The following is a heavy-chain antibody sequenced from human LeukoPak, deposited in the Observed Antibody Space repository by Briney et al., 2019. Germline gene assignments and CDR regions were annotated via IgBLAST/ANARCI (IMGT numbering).Heavy chain of an antibody. CDR2: IYHSGST. J-gene: IGHJ4*02. CDR1: GGSISSGGYS. CDR3: ARGYSGYDVSFDY. D-gene: IGHD5-12*01. Sequence: SETLSLTCAVSGGSISSGGYSWSWIRQPPGEGLEWIGYIYHSGSTYYNPSLKSRVTISVDRSKNQFSLKLSSVTAADTAVYYCARGYSGYDVSFDYWGQGTLVTVSS. V-gene: IGHV4-30-2*01.